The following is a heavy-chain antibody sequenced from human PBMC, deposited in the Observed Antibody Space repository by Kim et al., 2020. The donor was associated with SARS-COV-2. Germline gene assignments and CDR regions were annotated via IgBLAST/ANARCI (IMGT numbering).Heavy chain of an antibody. V-gene: IGHV3-53*01. CDR1: GFTVSSNY. Sequence: GGSLRLSCAASGFTVSSNYMSWVRQAPGKGLEWVSVIYSGGSTYYADSVKGRFTISRDNSKNTLYLQMNSLRAEDTAVYYCATGRFSSWYHYGMDVWGQGTTVTVSS. CDR2: IYSGGST. CDR3: ATGRFSSWYHYGMDV. J-gene: IGHJ6*02. D-gene: IGHD6-13*01.